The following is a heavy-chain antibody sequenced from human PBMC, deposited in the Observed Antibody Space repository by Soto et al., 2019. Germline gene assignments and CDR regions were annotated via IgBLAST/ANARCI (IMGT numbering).Heavy chain of an antibody. V-gene: IGHV4-34*01. CDR1: GGSFSGYY. J-gene: IGHJ4*02. CDR3: ARSYGGNSGTFDF. CDR2: INHSGST. Sequence: SETLSLTCAVYGGSFSGYYWSWIRQPPGKGLEWIGEINHSGSTNYNPSLKSRVTISVDTSNNHFSLKLSSVTAADTAVYYCARSYGGNSGTFDFWGQGTLVTVSS. D-gene: IGHD4-17*01.